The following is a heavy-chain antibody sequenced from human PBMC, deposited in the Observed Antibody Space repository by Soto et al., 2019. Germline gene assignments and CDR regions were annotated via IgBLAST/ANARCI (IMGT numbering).Heavy chain of an antibody. V-gene: IGHV1-69*13. Sequence: LVKVSCKASGGTFSNSAISLLRQAPGQGLEWLGGIMPIFRTPDYAQKFQGRVTITADESSSTAYMELSGLRYDDTAIYYCARDKDRLQLGGNYYYMLEVWGQGTTVTVSS. CDR3: ARDKDRLQLGGNYYYMLEV. D-gene: IGHD1-26*01. J-gene: IGHJ6*02. CDR2: IMPIFRTP. CDR1: GGTFSNSA.